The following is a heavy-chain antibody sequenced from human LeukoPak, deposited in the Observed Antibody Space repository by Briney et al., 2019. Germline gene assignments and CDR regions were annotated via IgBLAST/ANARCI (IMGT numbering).Heavy chain of an antibody. J-gene: IGHJ4*02. CDR1: GFTFSTYP. CDR2: ISYDGRDK. D-gene: IGHD6-13*01. V-gene: IGHV3-30*04. Sequence: GGSLRLSCAASGFTFSTYPMHWVRQAPGKGLEWVSVISYDGRDKHSADSAKGRFTISRDNSKNTLYLQMNSLRTEDTAVYYCARDQTSRAADYYFDYWGQGTLVTVSS. CDR3: ARDQTSRAADYYFDY.